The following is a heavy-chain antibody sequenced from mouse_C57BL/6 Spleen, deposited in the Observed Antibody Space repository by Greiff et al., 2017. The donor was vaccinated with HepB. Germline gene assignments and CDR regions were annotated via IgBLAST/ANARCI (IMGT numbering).Heavy chain of an antibody. D-gene: IGHD3-2*02. CDR3: AREVDSSGPYAMDD. Sequence: QVQLKQSGAELVKPGASVKISCKASGYAFSSYWMNWVKQRPGKGLEWIGQIYPGDGDTNYNGKFKGKATLTAAKSSSTAYMQLSSLTSEDSAVYFCAREVDSSGPYAMDDWGQGTSVTVSS. CDR2: IYPGDGDT. J-gene: IGHJ4*01. CDR1: GYAFSSYW. V-gene: IGHV1-80*01.